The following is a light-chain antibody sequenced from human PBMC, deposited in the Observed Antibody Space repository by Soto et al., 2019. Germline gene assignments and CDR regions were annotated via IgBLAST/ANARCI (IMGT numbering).Light chain of an antibody. J-gene: IGKJ5*01. Sequence: DIQMTQSPSTLSASVGDIVTITCRSSDSISRWLAWYQQKPGKAPKLLIYKASSLDSGVPSRFSGSGSGTEFTLTINSLQADDFAPYYCQQHNSFSITFGQGTRLEIK. CDR1: DSISRW. CDR2: KAS. V-gene: IGKV1-5*03. CDR3: QQHNSFSIT.